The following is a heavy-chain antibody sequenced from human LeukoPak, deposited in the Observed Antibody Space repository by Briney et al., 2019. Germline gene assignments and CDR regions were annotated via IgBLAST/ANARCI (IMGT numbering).Heavy chain of an antibody. Sequence: PSETLSLTCTVSGGSISSSSYYWGWIRQPPGKGLEWIGSIYYSGSTYYNPSLKSRVTISVDTSKNQFSLKLSSVTAADTAVYYCARTSRYNWNYDYEYYFDYWGQGTLVTASS. D-gene: IGHD1-7*01. CDR3: ARTSRYNWNYDYEYYFDY. CDR2: IYYSGST. J-gene: IGHJ4*02. CDR1: GGSISSSSYY. V-gene: IGHV4-39*01.